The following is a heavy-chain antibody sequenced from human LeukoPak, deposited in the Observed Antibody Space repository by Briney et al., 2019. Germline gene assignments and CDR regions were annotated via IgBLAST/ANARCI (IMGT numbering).Heavy chain of an antibody. J-gene: IGHJ5*02. V-gene: IGHV4-34*01. Sequence: PSETLSLTRAVYGGSFSGYYWSWIRQPPGKGLEWIGEINHSGSTNYNPSLKSRVTISVDTSKNQFSLKLSSVTAADTAVYYCARGGPGYYYGSGSYFWSWFDPWGQGTLVTVSS. CDR3: ARGGPGYYYGSGSYFWSWFDP. CDR1: GGSFSGYY. D-gene: IGHD3-10*01. CDR2: INHSGST.